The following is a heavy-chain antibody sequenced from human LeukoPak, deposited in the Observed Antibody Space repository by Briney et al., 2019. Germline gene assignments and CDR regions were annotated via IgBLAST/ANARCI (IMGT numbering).Heavy chain of an antibody. D-gene: IGHD5-18*01. CDR3: VRGRDTAMGS. CDR1: GDSVSSNSAT. V-gene: IGHV6-1*01. CDR2: TYYRSKWKN. Sequence: SQTLSLTCAISGDSVSSNSATWNWVRQSPSRGLEWLGRTYYRSKWKNDYAVSVKSRITFNPDTSKNQFSLQLNSVTPEDTAVYYCVRGRDTAMGSWGQGTLVTVSS. J-gene: IGHJ4*02.